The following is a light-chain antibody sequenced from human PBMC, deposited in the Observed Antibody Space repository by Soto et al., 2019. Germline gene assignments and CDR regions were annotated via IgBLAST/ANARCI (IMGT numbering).Light chain of an antibody. J-gene: IGKJ1*01. CDR2: DVS. CDR1: QSVSFY. Sequence: EIVLTQSPATLSLSPGERATLSCRASQSVSFYLAWYQQKPGQAPRLLVYDVSNRAPGVPARFSGSGSGTDFTLTISRLEPEDFAVYYCQQYGRSLPWTFGQGTKVDIK. CDR3: QQYGRSLPWT. V-gene: IGKV3-11*01.